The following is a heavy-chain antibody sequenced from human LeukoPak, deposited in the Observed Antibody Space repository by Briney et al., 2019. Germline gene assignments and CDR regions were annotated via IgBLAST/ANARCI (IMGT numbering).Heavy chain of an antibody. CDR1: GFTFTSYW. CDR3: VRNDDTIPFDD. J-gene: IGHJ4*02. CDR2: INGDGSSI. D-gene: IGHD1-1*01. V-gene: IGHV3-74*01. Sequence: GGSLRLSCAASGFTFTSYWMRWVRQVPGQGPMWVSRINGDGSSIAYADSVKGRFTISRDNARNMVFLQMNSLRAEDTALYHCVRNDDTIPFDDWGQGTLVTVSS.